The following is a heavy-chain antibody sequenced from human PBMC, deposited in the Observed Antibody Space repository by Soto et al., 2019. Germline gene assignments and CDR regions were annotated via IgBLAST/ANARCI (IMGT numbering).Heavy chain of an antibody. V-gene: IGHV3-23*01. J-gene: IGHJ5*02. CDR1: GFTFSSYA. CDR3: AKDSDFWNHENWFDP. CDR2: ISGSGGST. Sequence: LRLSCAASGFTFSSYAMSWVRQAPGKGLEWVSAISGSGGSTYYADSVKGRFTISRDNSKNTLYLQMNSLRAEDTAVYYCAKDSDFWNHENWFDPWGQGTLVTVSS. D-gene: IGHD3-3*01.